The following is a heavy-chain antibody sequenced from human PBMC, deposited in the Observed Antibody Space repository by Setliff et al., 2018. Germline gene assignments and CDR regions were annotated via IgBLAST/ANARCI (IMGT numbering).Heavy chain of an antibody. Sequence: SETLSLTCTVSGGSISSYYWSWIRQPAGKGLEWIGRFHTSGSTTYTPSLRSRVTILVDTSKNQFSLELTSVTAAATAVYYCARDIGYTYGVDYWGQGVLVTVSS. CDR2: FHTSGST. CDR1: GGSISSYY. J-gene: IGHJ4*02. D-gene: IGHD5-18*01. V-gene: IGHV4-4*07. CDR3: ARDIGYTYGVDY.